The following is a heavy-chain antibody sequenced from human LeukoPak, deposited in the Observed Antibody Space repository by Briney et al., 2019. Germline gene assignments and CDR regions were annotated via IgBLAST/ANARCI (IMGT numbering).Heavy chain of an antibody. CDR2: ISYSGIT. V-gene: IGHV4-39*07. Sequence: SETLSLTCTVSGGSIGSSSYYWGWVRQPPGKGLEWIGSISYSGITYYNPSLRGRVTISVDTSKNQFSLKLSSVIAADTAVYYCARDSPVATITFSTFDFWGRGTLVTVSS. CDR1: GGSIGSSSYY. CDR3: ARDSPVATITFSTFDF. J-gene: IGHJ4*02. D-gene: IGHD5-12*01.